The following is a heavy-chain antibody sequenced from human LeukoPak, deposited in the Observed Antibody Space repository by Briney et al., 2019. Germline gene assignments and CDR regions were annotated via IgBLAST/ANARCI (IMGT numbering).Heavy chain of an antibody. Sequence: SETLSLTCAVYCGSFSGYYWSWIRQPPGKGLEWIGEINHSGSTNYNPSLKSRVTISVDTSKNQFSLKLSSVTAADTAVYYCAREYSYGSFDYWGQGTLVTVSS. D-gene: IGHD5-18*01. V-gene: IGHV4-34*01. CDR2: INHSGST. J-gene: IGHJ4*02. CDR1: CGSFSGYY. CDR3: AREYSYGSFDY.